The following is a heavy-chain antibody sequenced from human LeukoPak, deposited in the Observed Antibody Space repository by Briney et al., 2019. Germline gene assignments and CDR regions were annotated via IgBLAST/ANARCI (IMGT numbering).Heavy chain of an antibody. Sequence: GVSLRLSCAASGFAFSAYEMNWVRQAPGKGLEWVSYIAGSDTRTYYADSVKGRLTISRDNTTNSLYLQMNSLRAEDSGLYYCTTLGYHLDSWGQGTLVTVSS. CDR1: GFAFSAYE. CDR3: TTLGYHLDS. J-gene: IGHJ4*02. V-gene: IGHV3-48*03. D-gene: IGHD3-22*01. CDR2: IAGSDTRT.